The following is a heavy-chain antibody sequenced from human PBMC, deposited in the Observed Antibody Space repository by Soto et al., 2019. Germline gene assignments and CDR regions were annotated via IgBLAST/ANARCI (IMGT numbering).Heavy chain of an antibody. D-gene: IGHD6-6*01. CDR3: ARDLWIAAKSGGNYGMDV. J-gene: IGHJ6*02. CDR1: GGSISSGGYY. CDR2: IYYSGST. V-gene: IGHV4-31*03. Sequence: TLSLTCTVSGGSISSGGYYWSWIRQHPGKGLEWIGYIYYSGSTYYNPSLKSRVTISVDTSKNQFSLKLSSVTAADTAVYYCARDLWIAAKSGGNYGMDVWGQGTTVTVSS.